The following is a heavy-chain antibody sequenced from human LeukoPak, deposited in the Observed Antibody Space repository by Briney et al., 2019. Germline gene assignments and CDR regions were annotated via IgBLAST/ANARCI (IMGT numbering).Heavy chain of an antibody. J-gene: IGHJ6*02. CDR3: ARAERYSYAPSGMDV. V-gene: IGHV4-59*01. CDR1: GGSISSYY. CDR2: IYYSGST. Sequence: PSETLSLTCTVSGGSISSYYWSWIRQPPGKGLEWIGYIYYSGSTNYNPSLKSRVTISVDTSKNQFSLKLSSVTAADTAVYYCARAERYSYAPSGMDVWGQGTTVTVSS. D-gene: IGHD5-18*01.